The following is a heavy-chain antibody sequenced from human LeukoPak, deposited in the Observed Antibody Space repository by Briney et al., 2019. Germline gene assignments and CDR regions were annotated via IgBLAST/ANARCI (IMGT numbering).Heavy chain of an antibody. CDR2: ISGSGGST. Sequence: GGSLRLSCAASGFTFSSYAMNWVRQAPGKGLEWVSAISGSGGSTYYADSVKGRFTISRDNSKNTLYLQMNSLRAEDTAVYYCAKSLRDTLLWNCWGQGTLVTVSS. V-gene: IGHV3-23*01. J-gene: IGHJ4*02. CDR1: GFTFSSYA. CDR3: AKSLRDTLLWNC. D-gene: IGHD3-10*01.